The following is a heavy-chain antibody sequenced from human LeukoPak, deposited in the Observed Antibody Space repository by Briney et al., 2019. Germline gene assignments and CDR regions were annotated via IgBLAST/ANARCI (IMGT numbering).Heavy chain of an antibody. CDR2: ISWNSGSI. J-gene: IGHJ4*02. CDR1: GFTFDDYA. Sequence: GGSLRLSCAASGFTFDDYAMHWVRQAPGKGLEWVSGISWNSGSIGYADSVKGRFTISRDNAKNSLYLQMNSLRAEDTALYYCAKDRIAAAGTGTHFDYWGQGTLVTVSS. D-gene: IGHD6-13*01. V-gene: IGHV3-9*01. CDR3: AKDRIAAAGTGTHFDY.